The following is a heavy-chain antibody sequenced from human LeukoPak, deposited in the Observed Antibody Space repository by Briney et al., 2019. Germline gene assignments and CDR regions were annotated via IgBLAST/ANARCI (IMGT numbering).Heavy chain of an antibody. D-gene: IGHD3-22*01. CDR3: ASNYYYDSSGYPPRAFDI. J-gene: IGHJ3*02. V-gene: IGHV1-3*01. CDR2: INAGNGNT. Sequence: ASVKVSCKASGYTFTSYAMHWVRQAPGQRLEWMGWINAGNGNTKYSQKFQGRVTITRDTSASTAYMELRSLRSDDTAVYYCASNYYYDSSGYPPRAFDIWGQGTMVTVSS. CDR1: GYTFTSYA.